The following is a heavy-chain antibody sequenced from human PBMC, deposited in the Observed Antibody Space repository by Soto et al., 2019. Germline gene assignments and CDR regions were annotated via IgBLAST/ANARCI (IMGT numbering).Heavy chain of an antibody. CDR3: TTDFWSGYYIPDYYYGMDV. CDR2: IKSKTDGGTT. J-gene: IGHJ6*02. Sequence: GGSLRLSCAASGFTFSNAWMSWVRQAPGKGLEWVGRIKSKTDGGTTDYAAPVKDRFTISRDDSKNTLYLQMNSLKTEDTAVYYCTTDFWSGYYIPDYYYGMDVWGQGTTVTVSS. D-gene: IGHD3-3*01. V-gene: IGHV3-15*01. CDR1: GFTFSNAW.